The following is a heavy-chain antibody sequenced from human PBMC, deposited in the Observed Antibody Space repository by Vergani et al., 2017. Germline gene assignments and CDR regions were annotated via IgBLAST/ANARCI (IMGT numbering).Heavy chain of an antibody. CDR3: AKDGSSSWYGGFDP. J-gene: IGHJ5*02. Sequence: EVQLVESGGGLVQPGGSLKLSCAASGFTFSGSAMHWVRQASGKGLEWVGRIRSKANSYATAYAASVKGRFTISRDDSKNTLYLQKNSLRAEDTAVYYCAKDGSSSWYGGFDPWGQGTLVTVSS. D-gene: IGHD6-13*01. CDR2: IRSKANSYAT. V-gene: IGHV3-73*01. CDR1: GFTFSGSA.